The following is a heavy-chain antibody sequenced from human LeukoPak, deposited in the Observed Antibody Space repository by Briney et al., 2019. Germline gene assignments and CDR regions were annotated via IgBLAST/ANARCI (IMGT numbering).Heavy chain of an antibody. CDR1: GYTFTSYD. J-gene: IGHJ3*02. Sequence: ASVKVSCKASGYTFTSYDINWVRQATGQGLEWMGWMNPNSGNTGYAQKFQGRVTMTRNTSISTAYVELSSLRSEDTAVYYCSIVGATPDAFDIWGQGTMVTVSS. CDR2: MNPNSGNT. CDR3: SIVGATPDAFDI. V-gene: IGHV1-8*01. D-gene: IGHD1-26*01.